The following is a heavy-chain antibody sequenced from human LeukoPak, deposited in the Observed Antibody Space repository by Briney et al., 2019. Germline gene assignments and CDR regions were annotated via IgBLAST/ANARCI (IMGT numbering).Heavy chain of an antibody. Sequence: PSETLSPTCTVSGGSISSSSYYWGWIRQPPGKGLEWIGSIYYSGSTYYNPSLKSRVTISVDTSKNQFSLKLSSVTAADTAVYYCARLPLSSGSYYYYMDVWGKGTTVTVSS. CDR1: GGSISSSSYY. CDR2: IYYSGST. J-gene: IGHJ6*03. V-gene: IGHV4-39*01. D-gene: IGHD6-19*01. CDR3: ARLPLSSGSYYYYMDV.